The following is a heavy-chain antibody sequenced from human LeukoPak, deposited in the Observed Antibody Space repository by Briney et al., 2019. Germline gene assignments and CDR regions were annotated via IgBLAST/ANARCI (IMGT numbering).Heavy chain of an antibody. J-gene: IGHJ4*02. CDR1: GYSISTSYY. D-gene: IGHD3-22*01. Sequence: SETLSLTCTVSGYSISTSYYWGWIRQPPGKGLEWIGSIYHSGNTYYNPSLKSRVTISVDTSKNQFSLKLSSVTAADTAVYYCARDRSAYDSSGYYDYFDYWGQGTLVTVSS. CDR3: ARDRSAYDSSGYYDYFDY. CDR2: IYHSGNT. V-gene: IGHV4-38-2*02.